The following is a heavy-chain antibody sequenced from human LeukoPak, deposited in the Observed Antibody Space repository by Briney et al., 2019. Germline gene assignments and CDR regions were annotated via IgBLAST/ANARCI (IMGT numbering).Heavy chain of an antibody. Sequence: GGSLRLSCAASGFTFSSYGMHWVRQAPGEGLEWVAVMYYDGISKYYADSVKGRFTISRDNSKNTLYLQMNSLRLEDTAVYYCARDYYCSGGSGLYFDYWGQGTLVSISS. V-gene: IGHV3-33*01. D-gene: IGHD2-15*01. J-gene: IGHJ4*02. CDR3: ARDYYCSGGSGLYFDY. CDR1: GFTFSSYG. CDR2: MYYDGISK.